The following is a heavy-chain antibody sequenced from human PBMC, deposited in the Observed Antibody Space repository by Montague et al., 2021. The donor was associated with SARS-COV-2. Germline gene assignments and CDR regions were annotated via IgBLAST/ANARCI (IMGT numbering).Heavy chain of an antibody. CDR1: GGSFSSYY. D-gene: IGHD2-21*02. CDR2: INHSGSS. V-gene: IGHV4-34*01. J-gene: IGHJ4*02. Sequence: SETLSLTCAVYGGSFSSYYWSWIRQPPGKGLEWIAEINHSGSSNYDPSLKSRVTMPVDTSKNQFSLKLNSVTVADTAVYYCARLAYCGADCFSGWEIFFDSWGQGTLVTVSS. CDR3: ARLAYCGADCFSGWEIFFDS.